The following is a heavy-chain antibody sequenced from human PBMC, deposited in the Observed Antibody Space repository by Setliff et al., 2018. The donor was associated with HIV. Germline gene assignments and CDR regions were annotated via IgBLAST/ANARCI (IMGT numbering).Heavy chain of an antibody. V-gene: IGHV4-31*03. Sequence: SETLSLTCTVSGGSISSGGYYWSWIRQHPGKGLEWIGYIHYSGSTYFNPSLKSRVTISLDTSKNQFSLKVSSMTAADTAVYYCARDSKNWNYPVEYYDYYMDVWGTGTTVTVSS. CDR1: GGSISSGGYY. CDR2: IHYSGST. J-gene: IGHJ6*03. CDR3: ARDSKNWNYPVEYYDYYMDV. D-gene: IGHD1-7*01.